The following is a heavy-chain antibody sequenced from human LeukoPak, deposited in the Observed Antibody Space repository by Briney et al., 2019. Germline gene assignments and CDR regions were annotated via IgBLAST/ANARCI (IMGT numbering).Heavy chain of an antibody. CDR3: AREASGMDV. CDR1: GFTFSSYS. CDR2: LSSNSGYI. Sequence: GGSLRLSCAASGFTFSSYSMNWVRQAPGKGLEWVSSLSSNSGYIYYADSVKGRFTISRDNSKNTLYLQMNSLRAEDTAVYYCAREASGMDVWGQGTTVTVSS. J-gene: IGHJ6*02. V-gene: IGHV3-21*01.